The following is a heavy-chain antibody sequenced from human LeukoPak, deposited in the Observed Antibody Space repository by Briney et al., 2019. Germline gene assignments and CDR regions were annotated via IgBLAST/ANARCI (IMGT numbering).Heavy chain of an antibody. CDR3: ANLDFWSGYHLYY. V-gene: IGHV3-7*01. CDR1: GFTFSSYW. Sequence: PGGSLRLSCAASGFTFSSYWMSWVRQAPGKGLEWVANIKQDGREKYYVDSVQGRFTISRDNANNSLYLQMHSLRAEDTAVYYCANLDFWSGYHLYYWGQGTLVTVSS. CDR2: IKQDGREK. D-gene: IGHD3-3*01. J-gene: IGHJ4*02.